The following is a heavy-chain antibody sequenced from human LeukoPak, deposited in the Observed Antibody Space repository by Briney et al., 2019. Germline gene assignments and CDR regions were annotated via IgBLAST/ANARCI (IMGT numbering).Heavy chain of an antibody. J-gene: IGHJ3*02. Sequence: SETLSLTCTVSGGSISSHFWSWIRHPPGKGLEWIAYIYYSGSTDYNPSLKSRVTISVDTSKNQLSLKLSSVTAADTAVYYCARQTMTTADAFDIWGQGTMVTVSS. CDR2: IYYSGST. CDR3: ARQTMTTADAFDI. V-gene: IGHV4-59*08. D-gene: IGHD4-17*01. CDR1: GGSISSHF.